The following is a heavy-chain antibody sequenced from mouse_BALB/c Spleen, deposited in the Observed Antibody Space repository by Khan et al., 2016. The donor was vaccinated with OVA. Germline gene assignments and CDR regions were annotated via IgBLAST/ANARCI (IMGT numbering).Heavy chain of an antibody. J-gene: IGHJ4*01. V-gene: IGHV1S41*01. CDR2: ISPGSGTP. D-gene: IGHD1-1*01. CDR3: VRENYYGSSHYAMDY. Sequence: DLVKPGASVKLSCKASGYTFTSYWINWIKQRPGQGLEWIGRISPGSGTPYYNEMFKGKATLTVDTSSSTAYIQLSSLSSEDSAVYFCVRENYYGSSHYAMDYGGQGTSVTVSS. CDR1: GYTFTSYW.